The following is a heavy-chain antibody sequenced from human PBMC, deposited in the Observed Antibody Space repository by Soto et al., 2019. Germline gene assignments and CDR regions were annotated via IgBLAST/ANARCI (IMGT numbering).Heavy chain of an antibody. CDR3: ARTPPWAIGYYYYGMDV. CDR2: MNPNSGNT. J-gene: IGHJ6*02. V-gene: IGHV1-8*01. Sequence: VASVKVSCKASGYTFTSYDINWVRQATGQGLEWMGWMNPNSGNTGYAQKFQGRVTMTRNTSISTAYMELSSLRSEDTAVYYCARTPPWAIGYYYYGMDVWGQGTTVTVSS. D-gene: IGHD2-2*02. CDR1: GYTFTSYD.